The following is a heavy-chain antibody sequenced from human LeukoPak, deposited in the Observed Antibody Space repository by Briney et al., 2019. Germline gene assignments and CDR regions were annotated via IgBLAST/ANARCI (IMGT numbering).Heavy chain of an antibody. CDR2: ISSGSITI. CDR1: GFTFSSYS. J-gene: IGHJ4*02. D-gene: IGHD6-19*01. V-gene: IGHV3-48*04. CDR3: ARGAVAGTLTGRY. Sequence: LSGGSLRLSCAASGFTFSSYSMNWVHQAPGKGLEWVSYISSGSITIYYADSVKGRFTISRDNAKNSLYLQMNSLRAEDTAVYYCARGAVAGTLTGRYWGQGTLVTVSS.